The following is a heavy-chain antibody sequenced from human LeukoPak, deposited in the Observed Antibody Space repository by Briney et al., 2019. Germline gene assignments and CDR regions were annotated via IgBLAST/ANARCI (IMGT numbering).Heavy chain of an antibody. V-gene: IGHV1-58*01. Sequence: SVKVSCKASGFTFTSSAVQWVRQARGQRLEWIGWIVVGSGNTNYAQKFQERVTITRDMSTSTAYMELSSLRSEDTAVYYCARDQRYYDSSGHLDYWGQGTLVTVSS. CDR1: GFTFTSSA. CDR2: IVVGSGNT. J-gene: IGHJ4*02. D-gene: IGHD3-22*01. CDR3: ARDQRYYDSSGHLDY.